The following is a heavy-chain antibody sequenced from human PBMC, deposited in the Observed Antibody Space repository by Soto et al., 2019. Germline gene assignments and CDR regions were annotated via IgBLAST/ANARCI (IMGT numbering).Heavy chain of an antibody. Sequence: ASVKVSCKASGFTFTTYGISWVRQAPGQGLEWMGWISPYNGNTDYAQKFQGRVTMTEDTSTDTAYMELSSLRSEDTAVYYCATELWSSSWYAFDYWGQGTLVTVSS. J-gene: IGHJ4*02. CDR2: ISPYNGNT. V-gene: IGHV1-18*01. CDR1: GFTFTTYG. CDR3: ATELWSSSWYAFDY. D-gene: IGHD6-13*01.